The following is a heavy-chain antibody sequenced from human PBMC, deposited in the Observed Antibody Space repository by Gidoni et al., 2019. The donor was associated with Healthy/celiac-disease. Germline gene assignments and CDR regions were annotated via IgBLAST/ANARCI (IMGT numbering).Heavy chain of an antibody. CDR3: ARAIRGEYYYDSSGSFDY. V-gene: IGHV3-48*02. Sequence: EVQLVESGGGLVQPGGFLRLSCAASGFTFSSYSMNWVRQAPGKGLEWVSYISSSSSTIYYADSVKGRFTISRDNAKNSLYLQMNSLRDEDTAVYYCARAIRGEYYYDSSGSFDYWGQGTLVTVSS. CDR1: GFTFSSYS. J-gene: IGHJ4*02. D-gene: IGHD3-22*01. CDR2: ISSSSSTI.